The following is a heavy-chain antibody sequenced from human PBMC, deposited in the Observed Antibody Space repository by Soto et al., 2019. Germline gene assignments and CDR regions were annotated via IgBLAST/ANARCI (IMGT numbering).Heavy chain of an antibody. CDR2: IWYDGSNK. J-gene: IGHJ4*02. CDR3: ARARNGYNYGYFDY. V-gene: IGHV3-33*01. Sequence: GGSLRLSCAASGFTFSSYGMHWVRQAPGKGLEWVAVIWYDGSNKYYADSVKGRFTISRDNSKNTLYLQMNSLRAEDTAVYYWARARNGYNYGYFDYWGKETLVTVSS. D-gene: IGHD5-12*01. CDR1: GFTFSSYG.